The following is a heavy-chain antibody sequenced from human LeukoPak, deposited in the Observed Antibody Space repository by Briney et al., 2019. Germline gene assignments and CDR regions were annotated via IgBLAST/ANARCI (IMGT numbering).Heavy chain of an antibody. D-gene: IGHD6-19*01. V-gene: IGHV3-23*01. CDR3: ARPTPRIAVAGGDY. J-gene: IGHJ4*02. CDR1: EFTFSSYA. CDR2: ISGSGGST. Sequence: GGSLRLSCAASEFTFSSYAMSWVRQAPGKGLEWVSAISGSGGSTYYADSVKGRFTISRDNSKNTLYLQMNSLRAEDTAVYYCARPTPRIAVAGGDYWGQGTLVTVSS.